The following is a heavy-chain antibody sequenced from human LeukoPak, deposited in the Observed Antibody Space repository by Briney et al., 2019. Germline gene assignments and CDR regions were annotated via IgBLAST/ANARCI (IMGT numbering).Heavy chain of an antibody. J-gene: IGHJ6*02. CDR2: ISDSGGST. CDR3: AKTTIFGVVTTPAMDV. D-gene: IGHD3-3*01. V-gene: IGHV3-23*01. Sequence: GGSLRLSCAASGFTFSDYYMSWIRQAPGKGLEWVSYISDSGGSTYYADSVKGRFTISRDNSKNTLYLQMNSLRAEDTAVYYCAKTTIFGVVTTPAMDVWGQGTTVTVSS. CDR1: GFTFSDYY.